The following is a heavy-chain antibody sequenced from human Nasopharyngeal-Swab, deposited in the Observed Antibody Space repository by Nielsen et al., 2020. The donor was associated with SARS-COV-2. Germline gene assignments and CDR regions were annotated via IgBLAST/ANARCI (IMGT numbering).Heavy chain of an antibody. CDR2: ISYDGSNK. D-gene: IGHD2-21*01. J-gene: IGHJ4*02. Sequence: GGSLRLSCAASGFTFSSYAMHWVRQAPGKGLEWVAVISYDGSNKYYADSVKGRFTISRDNSKNTLYLQMNSLRAEDTAVYYCARNSQSTDLDYWGQGTLVTVSS. CDR1: GFTFSSYA. CDR3: ARNSQSTDLDY. V-gene: IGHV3-30-3*01.